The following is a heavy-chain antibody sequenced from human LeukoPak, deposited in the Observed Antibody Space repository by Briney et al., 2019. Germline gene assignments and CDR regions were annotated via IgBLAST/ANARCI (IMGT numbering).Heavy chain of an antibody. CDR1: GGSFSGYY. V-gene: IGHV4-34*01. Sequence: SETLSHTCAVYGGSFSGYYWSWIRQPPGKGLEWIGEINHSGSTNYNPSLKSRVTISVDTSKNQFSLKLSSVTAADTAVYYCARVKGAARYYYDSSGYDARRHFDYWGQGTLVTVSS. D-gene: IGHD3-22*01. CDR3: ARVKGAARYYYDSSGYDARRHFDY. CDR2: INHSGST. J-gene: IGHJ4*02.